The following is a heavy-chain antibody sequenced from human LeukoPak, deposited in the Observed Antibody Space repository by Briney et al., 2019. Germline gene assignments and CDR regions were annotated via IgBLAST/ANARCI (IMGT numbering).Heavy chain of an antibody. Sequence: PGGSLRLSCAASGFTFSSYWMSWVRQATRKGLEWVANIKQDGSETYYVDSVKGRFTISRDNAKNSLYLQMNSLRAEDTAVYYCARGPYSSSWYGYYYYYGMDVWGQGTTVTVSS. J-gene: IGHJ6*02. D-gene: IGHD6-13*01. V-gene: IGHV3-7*01. CDR2: IKQDGSET. CDR1: GFTFSSYW. CDR3: ARGPYSSSWYGYYYYYGMDV.